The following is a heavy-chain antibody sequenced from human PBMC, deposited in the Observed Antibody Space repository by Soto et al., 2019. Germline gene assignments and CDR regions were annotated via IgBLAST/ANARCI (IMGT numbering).Heavy chain of an antibody. CDR1: GFTVSSNY. CDR2: IYSGGSR. V-gene: IGHV3-66*01. D-gene: IGHD3-3*01. Sequence: EVQLVESGGGLVQPGGSLRLSCAASGFTVSSNYMSWVREAPGKGLEWGSVIYSGGSRYYADSVRGRFTISRDNSKNTLYLQMNSLRAEDTAVYYCARDPYYDFWSGCFDYWGQGTLVTVSS. J-gene: IGHJ4*02. CDR3: ARDPYYDFWSGCFDY.